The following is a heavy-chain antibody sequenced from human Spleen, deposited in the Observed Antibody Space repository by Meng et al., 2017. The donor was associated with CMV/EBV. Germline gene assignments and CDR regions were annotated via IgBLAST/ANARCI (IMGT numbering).Heavy chain of an antibody. J-gene: IGHJ4*02. CDR2: ISGSGDST. CDR1: GFTFSNYA. V-gene: IGHV3-23*01. CDR3: AKGQFFYESGGYLILDS. Sequence: GGSLRLSCAASGFTFSNYAMTWVRQAPGKGLEWVSSISGSGDSTYYADSVKGRLTISRDNSKNTLYLRMDSLRAEDMAVYYCAKGQFFYESGGYLILDSWGQGALVTVSS. D-gene: IGHD3-22*01.